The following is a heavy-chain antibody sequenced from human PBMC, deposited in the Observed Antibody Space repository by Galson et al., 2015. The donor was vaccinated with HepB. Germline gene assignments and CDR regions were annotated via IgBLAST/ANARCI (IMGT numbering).Heavy chain of an antibody. J-gene: IGHJ5*02. Sequence: ETLSLTCTVSGYSISSGYYWGWIRQPPGKGLEWIGSIYHSGSTYYNPSLKSRVTISVDTSKNQFSLKLSSVTAADTAVYYCARDLYYYDSSSYFSRNNWFDPWGQGTLVTVSS. CDR2: IYHSGST. D-gene: IGHD3-22*01. CDR1: GYSISSGYY. V-gene: IGHV4-38-2*02. CDR3: ARDLYYYDSSSYFSRNNWFDP.